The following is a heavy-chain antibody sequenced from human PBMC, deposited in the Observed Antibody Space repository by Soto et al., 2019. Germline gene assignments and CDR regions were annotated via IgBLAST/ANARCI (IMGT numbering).Heavy chain of an antibody. Sequence: SVKVSCKASGGTFSSYAISWVRQAPGQGLEWMGGIIPIFGTANYAQKFQGRVTITADESTSTAYMELSSLRSEDTAVYYCARDRGASSTSRNGDYFDYWGQGTLVTVSS. CDR1: GGTFSSYA. D-gene: IGHD2-2*01. V-gene: IGHV1-69*13. CDR3: ARDRGASSTSRNGDYFDY. CDR2: IIPIFGTA. J-gene: IGHJ4*02.